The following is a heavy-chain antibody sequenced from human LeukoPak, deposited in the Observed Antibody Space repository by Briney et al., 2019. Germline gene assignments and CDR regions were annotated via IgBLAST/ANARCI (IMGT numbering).Heavy chain of an antibody. CDR1: GFTFSNAW. V-gene: IGHV3-15*01. CDR2: IKSKTDGGTT. J-gene: IGHJ4*02. CDR3: TTDTIAVAGIYY. D-gene: IGHD6-19*01. Sequence: PGGSLRLSCAASGFTFSNAWMSWVRQAPGKGLGWVGRIKSKTDGGTTDYAAPVKGRFTISRDDSKNTLYLQMNSLKTEDTAVYYCTTDTIAVAGIYYWGQGTLVTVSS.